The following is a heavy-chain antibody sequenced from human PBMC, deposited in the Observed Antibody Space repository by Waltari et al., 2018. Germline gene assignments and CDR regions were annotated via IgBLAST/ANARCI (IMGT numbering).Heavy chain of an antibody. CDR2: IWYDGSNK. CDR1: GFTFSSYG. D-gene: IGHD1-26*01. Sequence: QVQLVESGGGVVQPGRSLRLSCAASGFTFSSYGMHWVRQAPGKGLEWVAVIWYDGSNKYYADSVKGRFTISRDKSKNTLYLQMNSLKTEDTAVYYCTTVPWELLVGYWGQGTLVTVSS. V-gene: IGHV3-33*01. CDR3: TTVPWELLVGY. J-gene: IGHJ4*02.